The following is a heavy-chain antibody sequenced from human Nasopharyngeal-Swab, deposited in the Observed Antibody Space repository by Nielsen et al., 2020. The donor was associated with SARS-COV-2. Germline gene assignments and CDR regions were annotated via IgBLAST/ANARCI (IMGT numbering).Heavy chain of an antibody. V-gene: IGHV4-34*01. CDR1: GGSFSGYY. Sequence: SETLSLTCAVYGGSFSGYYWSWIRQPPGKGLEWIGEINHSGSTNYNPSLKSRVTISADTSKNQFSLGLISVTAADTAVYYCARASDFEYSGHATYGMDVWGQGTTVTVSS. CDR3: ARASDFEYSGHATYGMDV. J-gene: IGHJ6*02. CDR2: INHSGST. D-gene: IGHD5-12*01.